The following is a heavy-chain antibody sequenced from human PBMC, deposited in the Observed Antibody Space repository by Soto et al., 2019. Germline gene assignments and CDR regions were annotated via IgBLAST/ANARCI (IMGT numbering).Heavy chain of an antibody. J-gene: IGHJ4*02. CDR2: INPNSGGT. Sequence: ASVKVSCKASGYTFTGYYMHWVRQAPGQGLEWMGWINPNSGGTNYAQKFQGWVTMTRDTSISTAYMELSRLRSDDTAVYYCARALSYYDFWSGFDYWGQGTLVTVSS. CDR3: ARALSYYDFWSGFDY. CDR1: GYTFTGYY. D-gene: IGHD3-3*01. V-gene: IGHV1-2*04.